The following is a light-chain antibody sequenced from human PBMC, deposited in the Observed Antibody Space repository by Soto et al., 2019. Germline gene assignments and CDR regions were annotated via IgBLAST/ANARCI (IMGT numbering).Light chain of an antibody. V-gene: IGKV1-5*03. J-gene: IGKJ1*01. Sequence: DIQMTQSPSTLSGSVGDRVTITCRASQTISSWLAWYQQKPGKASKLLIYKASTLKSGVPSRFGGSGSGTEFTLTISSLQPDDFATYYCQHYNSYSEAFGQGTKVELK. CDR1: QTISSW. CDR2: KAS. CDR3: QHYNSYSEA.